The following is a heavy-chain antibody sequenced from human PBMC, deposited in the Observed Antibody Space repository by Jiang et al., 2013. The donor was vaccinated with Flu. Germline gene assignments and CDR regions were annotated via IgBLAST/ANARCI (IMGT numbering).Heavy chain of an antibody. CDR3: ARDSRGYCSGGSCYEDDFQH. CDR1: GGTFSSYA. CDR2: IIPIFGTA. J-gene: IGHJ1*01. D-gene: IGHD2-15*01. V-gene: IGHV1-69*01. Sequence: SGAEVKKPGSSVKVSCKASGGTFSSYAISWVRQAPGQGLEWMGGIIPIFGTANYAQKFQGRVTITADESTSTAYMELSSLRSEDTAVYYCARDSRGYCSGGSCYEDDFQHWGQGTLVTVSS.